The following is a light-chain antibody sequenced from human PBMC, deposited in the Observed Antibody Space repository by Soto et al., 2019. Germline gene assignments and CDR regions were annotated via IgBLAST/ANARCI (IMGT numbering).Light chain of an antibody. CDR2: GVT. J-gene: IGLJ1*01. V-gene: IGLV2-8*01. Sequence: QSVLTQPPSASGSPGQSVTISCTGTSSDVGAYTYVSWYQQHPGKAPKLMISGVTERPSGVPDRFSGSKSGNTASLTVSGLQTEDEAYYYCSSYAGSNNYVFGTGTKLTVL. CDR3: SSYAGSNNYV. CDR1: SSDVGAYTY.